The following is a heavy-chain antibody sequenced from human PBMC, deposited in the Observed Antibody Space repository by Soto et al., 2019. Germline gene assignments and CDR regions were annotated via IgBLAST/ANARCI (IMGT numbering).Heavy chain of an antibody. CDR1: GFTFSSYW. Sequence: PGGSLRLSCAASGFTFSSYWMSWVRQVPGKGLEWVANIKQDGSEQYYVDSVMGRYTISRDNDKNSLYLKMNSLRAEDTAVYYCATSRSFDYWGQGALVTV. CDR3: ATSRSFDY. V-gene: IGHV3-7*02. J-gene: IGHJ4*02. CDR2: IKQDGSEQ. D-gene: IGHD3-10*01.